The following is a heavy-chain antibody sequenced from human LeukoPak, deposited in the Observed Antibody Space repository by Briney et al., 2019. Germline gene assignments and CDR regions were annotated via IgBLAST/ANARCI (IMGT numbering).Heavy chain of an antibody. CDR3: ASYYGINWVIGY. Sequence: GGSLRLSCEGSGFSFSEYWMRWVRQAAGKGREWVASVKQGGSEKYYVDSVKGRFDITRDDAKNSLYLQMNTLRSDAAALYYCASYYGINWVIGYWGQGTLVTVSS. CDR1: GFSFSEYW. J-gene: IGHJ4*02. D-gene: IGHD4-17*01. CDR2: VKQGGSEK. V-gene: IGHV3-7*01.